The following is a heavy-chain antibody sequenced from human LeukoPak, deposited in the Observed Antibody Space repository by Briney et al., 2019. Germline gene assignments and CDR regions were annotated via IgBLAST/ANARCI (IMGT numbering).Heavy chain of an antibody. V-gene: IGHV4-34*01. CDR2: INHSGST. CDR1: GGSFSGYY. J-gene: IGHJ4*02. CDR3: SAYYYDSSGYYLYGYFDY. D-gene: IGHD3-22*01. Sequence: SETLSLTCAVYGGSFSGYYWSWIRQPPGKGLEWIGEINHSGSTNSNPSLKSRVTISVDTSKNQFSLKLSSVTAADTAVYYCSAYYYDSSGYYLYGYFDYWGQGTLVTVSS.